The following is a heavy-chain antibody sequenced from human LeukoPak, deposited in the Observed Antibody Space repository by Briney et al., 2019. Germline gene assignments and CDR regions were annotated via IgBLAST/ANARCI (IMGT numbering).Heavy chain of an antibody. J-gene: IGHJ4*02. CDR2: ISVDGTFK. CDR3: TRDQIVVVPDYLDF. Sequence: PGRSLRLSCAASGFSFGTYDMHWVRQAPGKGLEWVAAISVDGTFKIYADSVQGRFTISRDNSKYTLYLEMSSLRPEDTAVYYCTRDQIVVVPDYLDFWGQGTLVTVSS. CDR1: GFSFGTYD. D-gene: IGHD1-26*01. V-gene: IGHV3-30*15.